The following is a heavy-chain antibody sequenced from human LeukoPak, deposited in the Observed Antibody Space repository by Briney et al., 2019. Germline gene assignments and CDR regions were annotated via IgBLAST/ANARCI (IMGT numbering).Heavy chain of an antibody. CDR2: ISYDGSNK. V-gene: IGHV3-30-3*01. Sequence: GGSLRLSCAASGFTFSSYAMHWVRQAPGKGLEWVAVISYDGSNKYYADSVKGRFTISRDNSKSTLYLQMNSLRAEDTAVYYCARVGSSWYDDAFDIWGQGTMVTVSS. CDR1: GFTFSSYA. D-gene: IGHD6-13*01. CDR3: ARVGSSWYDDAFDI. J-gene: IGHJ3*02.